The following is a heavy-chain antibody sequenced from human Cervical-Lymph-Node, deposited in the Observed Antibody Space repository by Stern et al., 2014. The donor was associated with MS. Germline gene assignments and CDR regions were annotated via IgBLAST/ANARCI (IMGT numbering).Heavy chain of an antibody. J-gene: IGHJ4*02. CDR1: GFVFRRYA. V-gene: IGHV3-30*04. Sequence: VQLVESGGGVVQPGRSLRLSCAASGFVFRRYALHWVRQAPGQGLEWVALISYDGRDKYYTDSVKGRCTVSRDNSNNTVDLEMNSLRLEDTAVYYCAKGGSGSYLDWGQGSLVTVSS. D-gene: IGHD1-26*01. CDR2: ISYDGRDK. CDR3: AKGGSGSYLD.